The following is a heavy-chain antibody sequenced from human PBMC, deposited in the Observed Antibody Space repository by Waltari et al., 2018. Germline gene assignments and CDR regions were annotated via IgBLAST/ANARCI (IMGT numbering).Heavy chain of an antibody. V-gene: IGHV4-39*01. Sequence: QLQLQESGPGLVKPSETLSLTCTVSGGSISSSSYYWGWIRQPPGKGLEWRGSISYRGSTAYNPSLKSRFTISVDTSKNQFSLKLSSVTAADTAVYYCARSYYYGSGRPRSFDYWGQGTLVTVSS. J-gene: IGHJ4*02. CDR2: ISYRGST. CDR3: ARSYYYGSGRPRSFDY. CDR1: GGSISSSSYY. D-gene: IGHD3-10*01.